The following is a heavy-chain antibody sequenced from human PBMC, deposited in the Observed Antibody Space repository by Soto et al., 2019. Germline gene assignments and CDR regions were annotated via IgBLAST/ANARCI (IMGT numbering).Heavy chain of an antibody. V-gene: IGHV4-59*08. D-gene: IGHD3-16*01. Sequence: QVQLQESGPGLVKPSETLSLTCTVSGGSISSYYWSWIRQPPGKGLEWIGYIYYSGSTNYKASLKGNVTISVDTSKSQFTLKMSSVTDADTDVYYCARRWGDAFNFWGQVTMVTVSS. CDR3: ARRWGDAFNF. CDR2: IYYSGST. CDR1: GGSISSYY. J-gene: IGHJ3*01.